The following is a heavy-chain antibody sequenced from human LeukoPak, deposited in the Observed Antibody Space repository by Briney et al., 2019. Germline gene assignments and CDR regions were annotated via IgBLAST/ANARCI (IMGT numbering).Heavy chain of an antibody. CDR1: GFSFGDYG. J-gene: IGHJ4*02. D-gene: IGHD3-10*01. CDR3: TGSFGELTFFDY. Sequence: GGSLRLSCTTSGFSFGDYGMSWVRQAPGKGLEWVGFIRSKAYDGTTENAASVKGRSTTSRNDSRSIAYLQMNSLKTEDAAVYYCTGSFGELTFFDYWGLGTLVTVSS. CDR2: IRSKAYDGTT. V-gene: IGHV3-49*04.